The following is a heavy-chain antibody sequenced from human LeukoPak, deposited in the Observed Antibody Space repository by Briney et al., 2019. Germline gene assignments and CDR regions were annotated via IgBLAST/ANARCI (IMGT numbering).Heavy chain of an antibody. V-gene: IGHV4-59*01. CDR1: GGSISSYY. CDR3: ARASPRGYSGYDVDY. CDR2: IYYSGST. Sequence: SETLSLTCTVSGGSISSYYWSWIRQPPGKGLEWIGYIYYSGSTNYNPSLKSRVTISVDTSKNQFSLKLSPVTAADTAVYYCARASPRGYSGYDVDYWGQGTLVTVSS. D-gene: IGHD5-12*01. J-gene: IGHJ4*02.